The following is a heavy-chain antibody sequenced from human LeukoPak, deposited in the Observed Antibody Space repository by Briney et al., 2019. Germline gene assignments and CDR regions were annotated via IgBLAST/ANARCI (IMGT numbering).Heavy chain of an antibody. CDR2: IIPIFGTA. J-gene: IGHJ3*02. D-gene: IGHD6-13*01. CDR3: ALLIGAGTVSIGAFDI. V-gene: IGHV1-69*05. CDR1: GGTFSSYA. Sequence: SVTVSFKASGGTFSSYAISRVRQAPGQGLEWMGGIIPIFGTANYAQKFQGRVTITTDESTSTAYMELSSLRSEDTAVYYCALLIGAGTVSIGAFDIWGQGTMVTVSS.